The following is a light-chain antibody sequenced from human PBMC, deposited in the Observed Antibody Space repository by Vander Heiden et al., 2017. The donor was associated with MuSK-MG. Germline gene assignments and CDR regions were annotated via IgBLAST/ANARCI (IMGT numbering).Light chain of an antibody. Sequence: DIQMTQSPSSLSASVGDRVTITCRASQSISSHLSWYQQKPGNAPKLLIYVASSLQSGVPSRFSGSGSVTDFTLTISRLQPEDFATYYCQQSDSSPITFGGGTKVEIK. J-gene: IGKJ4*01. CDR1: QSISSH. CDR2: VAS. CDR3: QQSDSSPIT. V-gene: IGKV1-39*01.